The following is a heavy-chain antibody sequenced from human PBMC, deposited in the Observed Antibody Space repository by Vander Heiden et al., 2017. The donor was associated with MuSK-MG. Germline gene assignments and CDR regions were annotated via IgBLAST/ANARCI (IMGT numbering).Heavy chain of an antibody. D-gene: IGHD2-21*01. J-gene: IGHJ5*01. V-gene: IGHV1-2*02. CDR3: ARPANGGSDCYYWFDS. CDR1: GYTFTGPY. CDR2: INPNTGDT. Sequence: QVQLVQSGAEVKKPGASVKVSCMASGYTFTGPYLHWVRQAPGQGLEGMGWINPNTGDTRYAQQLQCRVTMTRDTSISTAYLELSSLTSGDTAIYFCARPANGGSDCYYWFDSWGQGTLVTVSS.